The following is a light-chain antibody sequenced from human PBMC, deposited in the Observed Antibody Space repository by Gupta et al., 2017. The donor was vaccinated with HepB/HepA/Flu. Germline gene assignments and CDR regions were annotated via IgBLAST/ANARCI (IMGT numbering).Light chain of an antibody. V-gene: IGKV3-11*01. CDR1: QSVSSY. Sequence: EIVLTQSPATLSWSPGERATLSCRASQSVSSYLAWYQQKPGQAPRLLIYDASNRAAGIPARFSGSGSGTDFNLTSSSLEHEDFAVYYWQQRSNWPFTSGPGTKVDIK. J-gene: IGKJ3*01. CDR3: QQRSNWPFT. CDR2: DAS.